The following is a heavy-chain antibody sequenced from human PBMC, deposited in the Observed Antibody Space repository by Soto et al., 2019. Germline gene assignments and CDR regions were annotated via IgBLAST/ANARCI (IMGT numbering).Heavy chain of an antibody. J-gene: IGHJ4*02. CDR2: ISDTGINT. Sequence: PGGSLRLSCAVSGFTFSSYAMTWVRQAPGKGLEWVSAISDTGINTYYADSVKGRFTISRDNSKNTLYLQLNSVRAEDTAVYYCAKDTWKSSSWLPTTTDNWGQGTLVTVS. CDR3: AKDTWKSSSWLPTTTDN. D-gene: IGHD6-13*01. V-gene: IGHV3-23*01. CDR1: GFTFSSYA.